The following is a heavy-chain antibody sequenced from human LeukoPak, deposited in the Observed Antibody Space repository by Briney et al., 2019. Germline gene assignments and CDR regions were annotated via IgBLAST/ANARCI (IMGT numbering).Heavy chain of an antibody. CDR2: IYYSGST. CDR3: ARRISRYYYYYMDV. J-gene: IGHJ6*03. CDR1: GGSISSYY. V-gene: IGHV4-59*08. D-gene: IGHD2/OR15-2a*01. Sequence: SETLSLTCTVSGGSISSYYWSWIRQPPGKGLEWIGYIYYSGSTNYNPSLKSRVTISVDTSKNQFSLKLSSVTAADTAVYYCARRISRYYYYYMDVWGKGTTVSVCS.